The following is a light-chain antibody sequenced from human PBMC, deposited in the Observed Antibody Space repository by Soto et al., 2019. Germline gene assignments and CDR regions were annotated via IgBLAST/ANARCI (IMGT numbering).Light chain of an antibody. V-gene: IGLV2-14*01. Sequence: QSALTQPASVSGSPVQSITISSTGTSSDLAIYNYVSWYQQQPGKAPKLMIYQVTHRPSGVSNRFSGSRSGNTASLTISGLQAEDEADYYCSSYTDSSNYVFGTGTQVTVL. CDR1: SSDLAIYNY. CDR3: SSYTDSSNYV. CDR2: QVT. J-gene: IGLJ1*01.